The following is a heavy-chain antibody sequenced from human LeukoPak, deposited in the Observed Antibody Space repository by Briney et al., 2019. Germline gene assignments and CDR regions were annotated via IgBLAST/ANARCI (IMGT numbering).Heavy chain of an antibody. CDR1: GFTFSSYA. CDR2: VCGNDDGT. J-gene: IGHJ4*02. V-gene: IGHV3-23*01. D-gene: IGHD3-3*01. CDR3: AREILYDFWSGYPDPFDY. Sequence: GGSLRLSCAASGFTFSSYAMTWVRQPPGKGLEWVSTVCGNDDGTYYADSVKGRFTISRDNAKNSLYLQMNSLRAEDTAVYYCAREILYDFWSGYPDPFDYWGQGTLVTVSS.